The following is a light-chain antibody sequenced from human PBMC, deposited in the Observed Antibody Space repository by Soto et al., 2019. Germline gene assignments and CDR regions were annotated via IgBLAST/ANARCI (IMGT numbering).Light chain of an antibody. Sequence: QSVLTQPPSASGTPGQRVTISCSGSSFNIGRNPVNWYQQFPGTAPKLLIEGNDQRPSGVPDRFSGSKSANSASLAISGLKSEDEADYYCAAWDDGLNGWLFGGGTKLTVL. CDR3: AAWDDGLNGWL. CDR1: SFNIGRNP. J-gene: IGLJ3*02. V-gene: IGLV1-44*01. CDR2: GND.